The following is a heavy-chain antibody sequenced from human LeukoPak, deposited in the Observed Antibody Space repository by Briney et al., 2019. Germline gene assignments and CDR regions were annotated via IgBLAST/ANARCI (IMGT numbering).Heavy chain of an antibody. Sequence: GGSLRLSCAASGFTLSSCWMSWVRQAPGKGLEWVANIEQDGSEKYYVDSVKGRFAISRDNAKNSLYLQMNSLRAEDTAVYYCARDGDVSGYSDWGQGTLVTVSS. CDR3: ARDGDVSGYSD. CDR1: GFTLSSCW. J-gene: IGHJ4*02. D-gene: IGHD3-22*01. V-gene: IGHV3-7*01. CDR2: IEQDGSEK.